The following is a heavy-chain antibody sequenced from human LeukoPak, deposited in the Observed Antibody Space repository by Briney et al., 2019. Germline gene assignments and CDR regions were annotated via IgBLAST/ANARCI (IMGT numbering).Heavy chain of an antibody. Sequence: GGSLRLSCAASGFTFSSYSMNWVRQAPGKGLEWVSSISSSSGYIYYADPVKGRFTISRDNAKNSLYLQMNSLRTEDTAVYYCTRGRWQQQPVFDYWGQGALVTVSS. V-gene: IGHV3-21*03. J-gene: IGHJ4*02. CDR2: ISSSSGYI. D-gene: IGHD6-13*01. CDR1: GFTFSSYS. CDR3: TRGRWQQQPVFDY.